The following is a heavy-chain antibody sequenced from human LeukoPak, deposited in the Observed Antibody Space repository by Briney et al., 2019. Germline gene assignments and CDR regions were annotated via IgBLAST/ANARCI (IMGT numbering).Heavy chain of an antibody. J-gene: IGHJ4*02. V-gene: IGHV1-69*13. Sequence: SVKVSCKASGGTFSSYAISWVRQAPGQGLEWMGGIIPIFGTANYAQKFRGRVTITADESTSTAYMELTRLTSDDTAVYYCARGVYSHGYDYWGQGTLVTVSS. D-gene: IGHD5-18*01. CDR2: IIPIFGTA. CDR1: GGTFSSYA. CDR3: ARGVYSHGYDY.